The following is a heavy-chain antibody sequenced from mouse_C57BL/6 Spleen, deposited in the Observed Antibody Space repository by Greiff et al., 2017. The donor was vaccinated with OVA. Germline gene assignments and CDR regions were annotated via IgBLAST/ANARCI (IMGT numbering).Heavy chain of an antibody. Sequence: QVQLQQPGPELVKPGASVKISCKASGYAFSSSWMNWVKQRPGKGLEWIGRIYPGDGDTNYNGKFKGKATLTADKSSSTAYMQLSSLTSEDSAVYVCARSTAQASWFAYWGQGTLVTVSA. V-gene: IGHV1-82*01. CDR3: ARSTAQASWFAY. CDR2: IYPGDGDT. CDR1: GYAFSSSW. J-gene: IGHJ3*01. D-gene: IGHD3-2*02.